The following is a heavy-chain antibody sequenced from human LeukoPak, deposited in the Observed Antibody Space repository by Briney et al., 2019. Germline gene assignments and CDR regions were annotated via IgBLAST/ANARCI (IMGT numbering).Heavy chain of an antibody. J-gene: IGHJ4*02. CDR3: ARSVGSLRSGWFLGY. D-gene: IGHD6-13*01. Sequence: GESLKISCKGSGYSFTTYWIGWVRQMPGKGLEWMGIIYPADSDTRYSPSFQGHVTISADKSITTAYLQWNSLKAADTAIYYCARSVGSLRSGWFLGYWGQGTLVTVSS. V-gene: IGHV5-51*01. CDR2: IYPADSDT. CDR1: GYSFTTYW.